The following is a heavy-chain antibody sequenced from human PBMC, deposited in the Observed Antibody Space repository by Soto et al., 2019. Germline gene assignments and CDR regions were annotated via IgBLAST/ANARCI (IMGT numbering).Heavy chain of an antibody. Sequence: SQTLSLTCGVSGCSIGRGYYWCWLRQHTGRGLEWSGTIYYSGNTLYNSSLQSRVTTTLETSNNQFSLNLNSVTAADTAVHFCARVRGRFSGSGTHWSTFEIWGQGTMVTVSS. J-gene: IGHJ3*02. D-gene: IGHD3-10*01. CDR3: ARVRGRFSGSGTHWSTFEI. CDR1: GCSIGRGYY. V-gene: IGHV4-38-2*01. CDR2: IYYSGNT.